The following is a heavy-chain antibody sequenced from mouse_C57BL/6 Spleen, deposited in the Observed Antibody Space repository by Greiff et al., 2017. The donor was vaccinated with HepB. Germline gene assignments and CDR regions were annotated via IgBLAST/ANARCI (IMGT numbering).Heavy chain of an antibody. CDR1: GYAFTNYL. D-gene: IGHD1-1*01. CDR3: ARSYYGTDY. J-gene: IGHJ2*01. CDR2: INPGSGGT. Sequence: QVQLKESGAELVRPGTSVKVSCKASGYAFTNYLIEWVKQRPGQGLEWIGVINPGSGGTNYNEKFKGKATLTADKSSSTAYMQLSSLTFEDSAVYFCARSYYGTDYWGQGTTLTVSS. V-gene: IGHV1-54*01.